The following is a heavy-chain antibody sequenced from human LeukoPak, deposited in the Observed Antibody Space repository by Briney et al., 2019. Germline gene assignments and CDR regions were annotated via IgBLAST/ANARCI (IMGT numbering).Heavy chain of an antibody. J-gene: IGHJ5*02. Sequence: GESLKISCKGSGYSFTSYWIGWVRQMPGKGLEWMGIIFPGDSDTRYSPSFQGQVTISADKSITTAYLQWSSLKASDTAMYYCARYRAVAGTHWFDPWGQGTLVTVSS. D-gene: IGHD6-19*01. CDR2: IFPGDSDT. CDR3: ARYRAVAGTHWFDP. CDR1: GYSFTSYW. V-gene: IGHV5-51*01.